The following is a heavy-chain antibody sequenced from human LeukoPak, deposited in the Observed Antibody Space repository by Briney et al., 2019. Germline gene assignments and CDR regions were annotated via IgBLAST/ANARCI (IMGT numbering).Heavy chain of an antibody. Sequence: GGSLRLPCAASGFTFSSYDMHWVRQATGKGLEWVSAIGTAGDTYYPGSVKGRFTISRENAKNSLCLQMNSLRAGDTAVYYCARASRIAVAGTGGAYYYYYYGMDAWGQGTTVTVSS. J-gene: IGHJ6*02. CDR1: GFTFSSYD. CDR2: IGTAGDT. D-gene: IGHD6-19*01. V-gene: IGHV3-13*01. CDR3: ARASRIAVAGTGGAYYYYYYGMDA.